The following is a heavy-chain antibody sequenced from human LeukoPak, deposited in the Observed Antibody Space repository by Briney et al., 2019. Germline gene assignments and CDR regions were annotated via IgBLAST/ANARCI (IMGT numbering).Heavy chain of an antibody. V-gene: IGHV4-4*07. J-gene: IGHJ6*03. Sequence: SQTLSLTCTVSGGSISSYYWSWIRQPAGKGLEWIGRIYTSGSTNYNPSLKSRVTMSVDTSKNQFSLKLSSVTAADTAVYYCAREGSRLPYYYMDVWGKGTTVTVSS. D-gene: IGHD4-11*01. CDR3: AREGSRLPYYYMDV. CDR2: IYTSGST. CDR1: GGSISSYY.